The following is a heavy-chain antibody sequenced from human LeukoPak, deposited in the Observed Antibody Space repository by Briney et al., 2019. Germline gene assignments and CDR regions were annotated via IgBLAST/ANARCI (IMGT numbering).Heavy chain of an antibody. D-gene: IGHD2-15*01. J-gene: IGHJ4*02. V-gene: IGHV3-23*01. CDR1: GFSFSSYA. Sequence: GGSLRLSCAASGFSFSSYAMIWVRQAPGKGLEWVSTISGGGDSTYYADSVKGRFTISRDNSENTLFLQMNSLRAEDTAIYYCAKAAFYCSGGACYLEHWGQGTLVTVSS. CDR3: AKAAFYCSGGACYLEH. CDR2: ISGGGDST.